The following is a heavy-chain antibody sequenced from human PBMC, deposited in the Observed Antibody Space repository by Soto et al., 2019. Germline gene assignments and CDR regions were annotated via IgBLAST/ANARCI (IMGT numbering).Heavy chain of an antibody. CDR3: VRVPERGHNIYSGIMDV. J-gene: IGHJ6*02. D-gene: IGHD3-10*01. V-gene: IGHV4-4*07. CDR2: IYTSGAT. Sequence: PSETLSLTCSVSGASMTSTYWNWIRQPAGKGLEWIGRIYTSGATSYNPSLKSRVTVSIDTPKSQFSLKLSSVTAADTAIYYCVRVPERGHNIYSGIMDVWGQGSTVTVYS. CDR1: GASMTSTY.